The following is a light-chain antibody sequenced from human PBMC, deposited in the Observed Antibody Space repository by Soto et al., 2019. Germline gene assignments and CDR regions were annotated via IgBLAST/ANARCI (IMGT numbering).Light chain of an antibody. CDR1: QDISNY. Sequence: DLQMTQSPSSLSASVGDRVTITCQASQDISNYLNWYQQKPGKAPKLLIYDASNLETGVPSRFSRSGSGTNFTFTISSLQPKDIATYYCQQYDNLPPLTFGGGTKVEIK. J-gene: IGKJ4*01. CDR3: QQYDNLPPLT. V-gene: IGKV1-33*01. CDR2: DAS.